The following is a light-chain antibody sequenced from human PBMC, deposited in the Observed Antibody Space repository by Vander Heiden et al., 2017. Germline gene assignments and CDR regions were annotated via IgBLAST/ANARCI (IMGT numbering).Light chain of an antibody. CDR1: SSNIGNNY. CDR2: EYN. J-gene: IGLJ2*01. V-gene: IGLV1-51*02. Sequence: QSVLPQPPSVSAPPGQKVTISCSGSSSNIGNNYVSWYQQLPGTAPKLLIYEYNKRPSGIPDRFSGSKSGTSATLGITGLQTGDEADYYFVTWDSRLRGGWVFRGGAKAT. CDR3: VTWDSRLRGGWV.